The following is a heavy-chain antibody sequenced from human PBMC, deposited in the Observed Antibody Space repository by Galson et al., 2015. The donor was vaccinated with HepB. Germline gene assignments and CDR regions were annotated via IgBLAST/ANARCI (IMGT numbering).Heavy chain of an antibody. CDR1: GYTFSMYG. CDR2: IIPIFGIA. CDR3: ATPGTMVRGVIITGDY. V-gene: IGHV1-69*13. J-gene: IGHJ4*02. Sequence: SVKVSCKASGYTFSMYGIAWVRQAPGQGLEWMGGIIPIFGIANYAQKFQGRVTITADESTSTAYMELSSLRSEDTAVYYCATPGTMVRGVIITGDYWGQGTLVTVSS. D-gene: IGHD3-10*01.